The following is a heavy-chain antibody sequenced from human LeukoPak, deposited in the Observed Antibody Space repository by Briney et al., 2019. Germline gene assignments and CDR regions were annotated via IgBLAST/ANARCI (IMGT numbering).Heavy chain of an antibody. J-gene: IGHJ4*02. D-gene: IGHD5-12*01. CDR2: LIGSSGST. CDR1: GFTSTNYA. V-gene: IGHV3-23*01. Sequence: GGSLRLSCAASGFTSTNYAMNWVRQAPGKGLEWVSVLIGSSGSTDYADSVKGRFTISRDISKNTLFLQMNSLRAEDTAIYYCAKGAYDYIEIAYFDSWGQGTLVSVSS. CDR3: AKGAYDYIEIAYFDS.